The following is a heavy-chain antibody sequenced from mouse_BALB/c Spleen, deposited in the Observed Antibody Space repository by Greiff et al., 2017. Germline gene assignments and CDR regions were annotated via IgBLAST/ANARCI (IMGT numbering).Heavy chain of an antibody. CDR3: AIDGYDVFAY. D-gene: IGHD2-2*01. Sequence: VMLVESGPGLVQPSQSLSITCTVSGFSLTSYGVHWVRQSPGKGLEWLGVIWSGGSTDYNAAFISRLSISKDNSKSQVFFKMNSLQADDTAIYYCAIDGYDVFAYWGQGTLVTVSA. V-gene: IGHV2-4-1*01. CDR2: IWSGGST. CDR1: GFSLTSYG. J-gene: IGHJ3*01.